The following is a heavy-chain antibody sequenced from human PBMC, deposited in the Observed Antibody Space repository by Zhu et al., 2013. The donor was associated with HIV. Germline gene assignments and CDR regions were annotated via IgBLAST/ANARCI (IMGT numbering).Heavy chain of an antibody. D-gene: IGHD2-2*01. V-gene: IGHV1-18*01. J-gene: IGHJ6*03. CDR3: TRGPGYCSSTSCSDFYYSNGH. CDR1: GYTLTNYG. Sequence: QVHLVQSGSEVKKPGASVKVSCKASGYTLTNYGITWVRQAPGQGLEWVGWISTYYGNTNYAQRLQGRLTMTTDTSTSTAYMELRSLRSDDTAVYYCTRGPGYCSSTSCSDFYYSNGHLGQK. CDR2: ISTYYGNT.